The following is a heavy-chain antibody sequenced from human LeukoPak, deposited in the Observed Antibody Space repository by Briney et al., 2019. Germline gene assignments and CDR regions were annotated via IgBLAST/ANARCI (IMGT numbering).Heavy chain of an antibody. V-gene: IGHV1-18*04. Sequence: ASVKVSCKASGYTFTSYYMHWVRQAPGQGLEWMGWISVNNGNTDYVQNIQGRVTMATDTSTSTVYMELRSLRSDDTAVYYCARAGSGWSYFDYWGQGTLVTVSS. J-gene: IGHJ4*02. CDR2: ISVNNGNT. CDR1: GYTFTSYY. D-gene: IGHD6-19*01. CDR3: ARAGSGWSYFDY.